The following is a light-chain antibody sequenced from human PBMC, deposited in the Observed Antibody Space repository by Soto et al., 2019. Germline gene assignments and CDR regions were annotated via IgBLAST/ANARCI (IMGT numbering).Light chain of an antibody. Sequence: DIQLTQSPSSVSASVGDRVALSCRASQGIGIWLAWYQQKPGKAPKLVIYGVFNLQSGVPSRFSGSGFGTDFTLTISSLQPEDSATYYCLQDFNYPLTFGGGTKVDIK. CDR3: LQDFNYPLT. V-gene: IGKV1-12*01. CDR2: GVF. CDR1: QGIGIW. J-gene: IGKJ4*01.